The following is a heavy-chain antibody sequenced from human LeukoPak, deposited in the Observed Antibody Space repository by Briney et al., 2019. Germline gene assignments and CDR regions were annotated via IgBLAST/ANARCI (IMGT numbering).Heavy chain of an antibody. Sequence: PGGSLRLSCAASGFTFDDYTMHWVRQAPGKGLEWVSLISWDGGSTYYANSVKGRFTISRDNSKNTLYLQMGSLRAEDMAVYYCARDGRMVRGSLFDYWGQGTLVTVSS. CDR3: ARDGRMVRGSLFDY. V-gene: IGHV3-43*01. CDR2: ISWDGGST. CDR1: GFTFDDYT. J-gene: IGHJ4*02. D-gene: IGHD3-10*01.